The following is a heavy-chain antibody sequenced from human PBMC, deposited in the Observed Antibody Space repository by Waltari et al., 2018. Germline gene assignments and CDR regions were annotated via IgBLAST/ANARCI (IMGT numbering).Heavy chain of an antibody. V-gene: IGHV5-51*03. CDR3: ARTIRYSGSYHAFDI. D-gene: IGHD1-26*01. J-gene: IGHJ3*02. Sequence: EVQLVQSGAEVKKPGESLKISCKGSRYSFTSYWIGWVRQMPGKGLEWMGIIYPGDSDTRYSPSFQGQGTISADKSISTAYLQWSSLKASDTAMYYCARTIRYSGSYHAFDIWGQGTMVTVSS. CDR2: IYPGDSDT. CDR1: RYSFTSYW.